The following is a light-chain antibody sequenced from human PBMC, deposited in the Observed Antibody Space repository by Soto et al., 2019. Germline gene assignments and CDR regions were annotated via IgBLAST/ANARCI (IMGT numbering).Light chain of an antibody. J-gene: IGLJ3*02. CDR2: EVS. CDR3: SSYTSSSTRV. Sequence: QSALTQPASVSGSPGQSITISCTGTSSDVGGYNYVSWYQQHPGTAPKLMIYEVSNRPSGVSNRFSGSKSGNTASLTISGLQSEDEADYCCSSYTSSSTRVFGGGTKRTVL. V-gene: IGLV2-14*01. CDR1: SSDVGGYNY.